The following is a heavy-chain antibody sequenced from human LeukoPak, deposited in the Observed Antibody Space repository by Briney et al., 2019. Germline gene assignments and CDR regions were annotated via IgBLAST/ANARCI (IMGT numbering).Heavy chain of an antibody. V-gene: IGHV1-46*01. CDR1: GYTFTSYY. CDR3: ARKSYRAHYFDY. CDR2: INPSGVST. J-gene: IGHJ4*02. Sequence: ASEKVFCTASGYTFTSYYIHSVRQAPGQGLEWMGIINPSGVSTSYAQKFQGRVTMTRDMSTSTVYMELSSLRSEDTAAYYCARKSYRAHYFDYWGQGALVTVPS.